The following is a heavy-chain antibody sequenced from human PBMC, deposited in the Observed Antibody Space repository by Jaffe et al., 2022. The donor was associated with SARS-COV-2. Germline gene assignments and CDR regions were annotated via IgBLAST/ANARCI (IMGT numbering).Heavy chain of an antibody. D-gene: IGHD6-6*01. J-gene: IGHJ4*02. Sequence: EVQLVESGGGLVQPGGSLRLSCSASGFTFPDSWMDWVRQAPGKGLEWVANIKKDETEKNYVDSVKGRFTISRDNAKNSLYLQMNSLRADDTAVYFCSRSLIDWGQGTLVTVSS. CDR2: IKKDETEK. CDR3: SRSLID. CDR1: GFTFPDSW. V-gene: IGHV3-7*01.